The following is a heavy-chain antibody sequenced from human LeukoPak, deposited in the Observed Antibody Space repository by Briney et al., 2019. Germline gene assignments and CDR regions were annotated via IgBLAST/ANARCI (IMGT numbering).Heavy chain of an antibody. CDR3: ARDPSGGANTFDY. CDR2: INAGNGNT. Sequence: ASVKVSCKASGYTFTSYAMHWVRQAPGQRLEWMGWINAGNGNTKYSQKFQGRVTITRDTSASTAYMELSSLRSEDTAVYYCARDPSGGANTFDYWGQGTLVTVSS. V-gene: IGHV1-3*01. D-gene: IGHD4/OR15-4a*01. CDR1: GYTFTSYA. J-gene: IGHJ4*02.